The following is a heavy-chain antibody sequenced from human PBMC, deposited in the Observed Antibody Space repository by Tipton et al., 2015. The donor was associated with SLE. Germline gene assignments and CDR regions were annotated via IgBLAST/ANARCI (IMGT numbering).Heavy chain of an antibody. Sequence: SLRLSCAASGFTFSDYYMSWIRQAPGKGLEWVSYISSSSYTNYADSVKGRFTISRDNAKNSLYLQMNSLRAEDTAVYYCATQDRLRAFDIWGQGTMVTVSS. D-gene: IGHD2-15*01. CDR1: GFTFSDYY. V-gene: IGHV3-11*03. J-gene: IGHJ3*02. CDR2: ISSSSYT. CDR3: ATQDRLRAFDI.